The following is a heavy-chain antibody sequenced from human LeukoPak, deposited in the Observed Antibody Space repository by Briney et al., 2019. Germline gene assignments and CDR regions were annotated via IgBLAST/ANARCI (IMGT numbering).Heavy chain of an antibody. CDR3: VRSLRLYNFDY. V-gene: IGHV4-61*01. Sequence: SETLSLTCTVLGGSVSSGSDSWSWIRQPPGKGLEWVGYIYYSGSTNYNPSLVPRVTMSLDTSKNQFSLKLRSVTAADTAVYYCVRSLRLYNFDYWGQGTLVTVSS. CDR1: GGSVSSGSDS. CDR2: IYYSGST. J-gene: IGHJ4*02.